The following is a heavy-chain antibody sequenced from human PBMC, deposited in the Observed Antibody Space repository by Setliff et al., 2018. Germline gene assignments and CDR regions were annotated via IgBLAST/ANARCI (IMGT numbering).Heavy chain of an antibody. Sequence: VASVKVSCKASGDTFSTYALSWVRQAPGQGLEWMGGIIPLLETAKYAQKFRGRVTMTTDISTSTVYMELRTLRSDDTAVYYCARRPIALAGYRKGAFDIWGQGTMVTVSS. D-gene: IGHD6-19*01. CDR2: IIPLLETA. V-gene: IGHV1-69*05. CDR3: ARRPIALAGYRKGAFDI. J-gene: IGHJ3*02. CDR1: GDTFSTYA.